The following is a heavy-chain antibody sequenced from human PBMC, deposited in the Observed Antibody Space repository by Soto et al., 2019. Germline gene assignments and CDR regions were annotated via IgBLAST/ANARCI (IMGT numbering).Heavy chain of an antibody. Sequence: SETLSITCAGYGGSFSGYCWTWIRQPPGTGLEWIGEINHSGSTNYNPSLKSRVTISVDTSKNQFSLKLTSVTAADTAVYYCARDKITGLFDYWGQGTLVTVSS. CDR2: INHSGST. CDR3: ARDKITGLFDY. D-gene: IGHD2-8*02. CDR1: GGSFSGYC. J-gene: IGHJ4*02. V-gene: IGHV4-34*01.